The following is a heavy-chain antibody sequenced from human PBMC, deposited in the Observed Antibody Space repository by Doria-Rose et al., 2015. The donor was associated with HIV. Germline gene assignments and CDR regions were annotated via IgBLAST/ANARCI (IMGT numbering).Heavy chain of an antibody. J-gene: IGHJ4*01. V-gene: IGHV4-31*02. Sequence: SISRGGYYWTLIRLPPGKGLESIGYTYYSGSTYYHPSLKSRVTISVDTSKNQFSLKLSSVTAADTAVYYCARDSGSYNFDYWGHGTPVAVST. D-gene: IGHD1-26*01. CDR2: TYYSGST. CDR3: ARDSGSYNFDY. CDR1: SISRGGYY.